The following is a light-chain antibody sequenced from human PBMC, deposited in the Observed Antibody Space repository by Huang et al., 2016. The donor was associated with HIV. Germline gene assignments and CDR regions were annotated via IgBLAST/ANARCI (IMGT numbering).Light chain of an antibody. V-gene: IGKV3-15*01. CDR1: ESVGSN. Sequence: IVMTQSPATLSVSPGERATLSCRASESVGSNLAWYQQQPGQAPRLLMFDASARASGFPARFSGSGFGTEFTLTISSLQSEDFAVYYCHHYSNWPPAYTFGQGTKLEIK. CDR2: DAS. CDR3: HHYSNWPPAYT. J-gene: IGKJ2*01.